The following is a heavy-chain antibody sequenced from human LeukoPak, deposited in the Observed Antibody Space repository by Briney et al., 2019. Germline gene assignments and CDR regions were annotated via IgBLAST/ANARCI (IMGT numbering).Heavy chain of an antibody. V-gene: IGHV1-69*04. Sequence: SVKVSCKASGGTFSTYAIGWVRQAPGQGLEWLGRIIPILDITSYAQKFQDRVTIIADKSTSTAYMELSSLRSEDTAVYYCARGFDYYDSSGYHPPDVWGQGTTVTVSS. CDR2: IIPILDIT. CDR1: GGTFSTYA. CDR3: ARGFDYYDSSGYHPPDV. D-gene: IGHD3-22*01. J-gene: IGHJ6*02.